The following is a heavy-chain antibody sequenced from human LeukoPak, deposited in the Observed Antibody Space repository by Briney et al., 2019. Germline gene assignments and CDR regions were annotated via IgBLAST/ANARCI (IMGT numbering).Heavy chain of an antibody. CDR1: GFTFSSYA. V-gene: IGHV3-23*01. D-gene: IGHD6-13*01. CDR3: AKGASTWFYFDY. J-gene: IGHJ4*02. Sequence: GGSLRLSCAASGFTFSSYAMNWVRQAPGKGLEWVSGISGSGVSTFYADSVKGRFTISRDNSKSTLYLQMNSLRAEDTAVYYCAKGASTWFYFDYWGQGTLVTVSS. CDR2: ISGSGVST.